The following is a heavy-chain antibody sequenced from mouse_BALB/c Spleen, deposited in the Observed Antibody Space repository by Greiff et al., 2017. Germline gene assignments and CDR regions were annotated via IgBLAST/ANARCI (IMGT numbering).Heavy chain of an antibody. J-gene: IGHJ2*01. Sequence: DVMLVESGGGLVQPGGSLRLSCATSGFTFTDYYMSWVRQPPGKALEWLGFIRNKANGYTTEYSASVKGRFTISRDNSQSILYLQMNTLRAEDSATYYCARSYGSPFDYWGQGTTRTVSS. CDR1: GFTFTDYY. CDR2: IRNKANGYTT. CDR3: ARSYGSPFDY. D-gene: IGHD1-2*01. V-gene: IGHV7-3*02.